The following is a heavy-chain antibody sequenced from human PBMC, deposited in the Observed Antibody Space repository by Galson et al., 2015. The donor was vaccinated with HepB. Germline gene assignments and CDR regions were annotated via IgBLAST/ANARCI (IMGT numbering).Heavy chain of an antibody. Sequence: SVKVSCKASGGTFSSYAISWVRQAPGQGLEWMGGIIPIFGTANYAQKFQGRVTITADESTSTAYMELSSLRSEDTAVYYCASPGATGPPNYYYYYGMDVWGQGTTVTVSS. CDR2: IIPIFGTA. V-gene: IGHV1-69*13. CDR1: GGTFSSYA. CDR3: ASPGATGPPNYYYYYGMDV. D-gene: IGHD1-26*01. J-gene: IGHJ6*02.